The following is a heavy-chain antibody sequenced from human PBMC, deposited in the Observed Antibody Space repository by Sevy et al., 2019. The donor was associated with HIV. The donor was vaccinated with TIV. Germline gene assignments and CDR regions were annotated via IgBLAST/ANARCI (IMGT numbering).Heavy chain of an antibody. J-gene: IGHJ4*02. CDR2: IYSGGTT. V-gene: IGHV3-53*01. D-gene: IGHD1-26*01. CDR1: GFTASTSY. CDR3: ARVWLNSGVF. Sequence: GGSLSLSCAAPGFTASTSYMTWVRQAPGMGLESVSVIYSGGTTYYADSVKGRFTISGDNSKNTLYLQMNSLRAEDTAVYYCARVWLNSGVFWGQGTLVTVSS.